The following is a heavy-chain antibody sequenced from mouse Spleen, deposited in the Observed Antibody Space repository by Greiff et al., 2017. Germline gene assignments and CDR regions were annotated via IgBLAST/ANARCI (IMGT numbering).Heavy chain of an antibody. D-gene: IGHD2-12*01. CDR2: IDPENGDT. J-gene: IGHJ4*01. CDR3: TTYSYYSYGEDAMDY. Sequence: EVQLQQSGAELVRPGASVKLSCTASGFNIKDDYMHWVKQRPEQGLEWIGWIDPENGDTEYASKFQGKATITADTSSNTAYLQLSSLTSEDTAVYYCTTYSYYSYGEDAMDYWGQGTSVTVSS. CDR1: GFNIKDDY. V-gene: IGHV14-4*01.